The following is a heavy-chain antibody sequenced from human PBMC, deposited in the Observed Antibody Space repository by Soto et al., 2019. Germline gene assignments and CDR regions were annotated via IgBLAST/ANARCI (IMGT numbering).Heavy chain of an antibody. Sequence: QVQLQESGPGLVKPSDTLSLTCAVSGYSISSSNWWGWIRQPPGKGLEWIGHIYFSESTHYNPSLKSRVTMSVDLSKHQFSLRLSSVTAVDTAVYYCARMGYSSGWYWSWFDPWGQGTLVTVSP. J-gene: IGHJ5*02. V-gene: IGHV4-28*01. CDR3: ARMGYSSGWYWSWFDP. D-gene: IGHD6-19*01. CDR2: IYFSEST. CDR1: GYSISSSNW.